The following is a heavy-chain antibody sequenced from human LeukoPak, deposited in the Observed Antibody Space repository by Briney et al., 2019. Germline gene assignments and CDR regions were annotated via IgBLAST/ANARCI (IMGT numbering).Heavy chain of an antibody. CDR3: ARLWGGNGYSGGSLNL. V-gene: IGHV3-33*01. CDR1: GFTFSSYG. J-gene: IGHJ5*02. CDR2: VWYDGRNR. Sequence: GGSLRLSCAASGFTFSSYGMHWVRQAPGKGLEWVAVVWYDGRNRDYADSVKGRFTISKDNSNNMVFLQMDRLRAEDAAVYYCARLWGGNGYSGGSLNLWGQGTLVTVSS. D-gene: IGHD3-16*01.